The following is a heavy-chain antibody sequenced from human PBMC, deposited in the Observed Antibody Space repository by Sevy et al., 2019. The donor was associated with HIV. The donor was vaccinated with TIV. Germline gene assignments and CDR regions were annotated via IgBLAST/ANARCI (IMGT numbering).Heavy chain of an antibody. D-gene: IGHD1-26*01. Sequence: GGSLRLSCAASGFTVSSNYMSWVRQAPGKGLEWVSVIYSGGSTYYADSVKGRFTISRDNSKNTLCLQMNSLRAEDTAVYYCASLGSYSGSFYFDYWGQGTLVTVSS. CDR2: IYSGGST. CDR1: GFTVSSNY. CDR3: ASLGSYSGSFYFDY. J-gene: IGHJ4*02. V-gene: IGHV3-53*01.